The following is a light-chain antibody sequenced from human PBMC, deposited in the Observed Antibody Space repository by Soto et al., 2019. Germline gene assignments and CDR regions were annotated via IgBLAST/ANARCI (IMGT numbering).Light chain of an antibody. CDR1: SSDVGGYNY. V-gene: IGLV1-40*01. CDR3: HSYDSGLSASV. CDR2: GNN. Sequence: QSALTQPASVSGSPGQSITISCTGTSSDVGGYNYVSWYQQLPGTAPKLLIYGNNNRPSGVPDRFSGSKSGTSASLAITGLQAEDEADYYCHSYDSGLSASVFGGGTKLTVL. J-gene: IGLJ2*01.